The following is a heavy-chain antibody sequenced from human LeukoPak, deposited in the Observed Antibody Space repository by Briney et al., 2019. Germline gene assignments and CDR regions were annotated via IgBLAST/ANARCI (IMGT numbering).Heavy chain of an antibody. J-gene: IGHJ4*02. Sequence: PGGSLRLSCAASGFTFSNYAMSWVRQAPGKGLEWVSAISGSGDKTHYADSVKGRFTISRDNSKNTLYLQMNSLRAEDTAVYYCAKWGSSGWPAFDYWGQGTLVTVSS. CDR1: GFTFSNYA. CDR2: ISGSGDKT. CDR3: AKWGSSGWPAFDY. V-gene: IGHV3-23*01. D-gene: IGHD6-19*01.